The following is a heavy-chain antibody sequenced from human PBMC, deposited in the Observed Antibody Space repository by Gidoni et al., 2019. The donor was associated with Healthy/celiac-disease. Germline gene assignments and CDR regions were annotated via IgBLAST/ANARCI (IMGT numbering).Heavy chain of an antibody. CDR2: ITHSGST. Sequence: QVQLQQWGAGLLKPSETLSLTCAVYGGSFSGHYWRLIRQPPGKGLEWSGEITHSGSTNYNPSIKSRVTISVDTSKNQFSLKLSSVTAADTAVYYCARAEYCSGGRCYRGGSFDCWGQGTLVPVSS. J-gene: IGHJ4*02. CDR1: GGSFSGHY. CDR3: ARAEYCSGGRCYRGGSFDC. D-gene: IGHD2-15*01. V-gene: IGHV4-34*01.